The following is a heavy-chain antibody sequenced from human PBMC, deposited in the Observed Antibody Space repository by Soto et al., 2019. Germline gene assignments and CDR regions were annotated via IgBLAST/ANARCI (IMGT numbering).Heavy chain of an antibody. CDR2: IVVGSGNT. Sequence: SVKVSCKASGGTFSSYAISWVRQAPGQGLEWIGWIVVGSGNTNYAQKFQERVTITRDMSTSTAYMELSSLRSEDTAVYYCTAVGAARTGIFFDYWGQGTLVTVSS. V-gene: IGHV1-58*02. CDR3: TAVGAARTGIFFDY. J-gene: IGHJ4*02. CDR1: GGTFSSYA. D-gene: IGHD1-1*01.